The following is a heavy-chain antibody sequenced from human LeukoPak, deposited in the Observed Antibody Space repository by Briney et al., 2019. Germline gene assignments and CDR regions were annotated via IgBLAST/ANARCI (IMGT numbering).Heavy chain of an antibody. V-gene: IGHV4-31*03. J-gene: IGHJ4*02. CDR1: GGSISSGGYY. D-gene: IGHD1-26*01. Sequence: SETLSLTYTVCGGSISSGGYYWSWIRQHPGKGLEWIGYIYYSGSTYYNPSLKSRVTISVDTSKNQFSLKLSSVTAADTAVYYCARGGGSGSREFDYWGQGTLVTVSS. CDR2: IYYSGST. CDR3: ARGGGSGSREFDY.